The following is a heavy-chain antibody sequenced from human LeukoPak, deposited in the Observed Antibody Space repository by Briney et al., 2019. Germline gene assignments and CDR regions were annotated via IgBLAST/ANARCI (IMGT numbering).Heavy chain of an antibody. D-gene: IGHD1-1*01. CDR1: GASISGYY. J-gene: IGHJ4*02. V-gene: IGHV4-59*01. Sequence: PSETLSLTCTVSGASISGYYWGWIRQSPGKGLEWIGYIHYSGDTSYVPSLKSRVSISVDTSKNQFSLKLTSLTAADTAVYYCVKVGTGTVDFWGQGTLVSISS. CDR2: IHYSGDT. CDR3: VKVGTGTVDF.